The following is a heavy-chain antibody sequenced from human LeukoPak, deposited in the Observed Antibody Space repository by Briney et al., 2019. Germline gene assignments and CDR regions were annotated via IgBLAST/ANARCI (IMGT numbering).Heavy chain of an antibody. D-gene: IGHD3-22*01. CDR1: GGSISSSSYY. CDR2: IYYSGST. J-gene: IGHJ4*02. V-gene: IGHV4-39*07. Sequence: SETLSLTCTVSGGSISSSSYYWGWIRQPPGKGLEWIGSIYYSGSTYYNPSLKSRVTISVDTSKNQFSLKLSSVTAADTAVYSCARGEDDSSGYYQEGFYFDYWGQGTLVTVSS. CDR3: ARGEDDSSGYYQEGFYFDY.